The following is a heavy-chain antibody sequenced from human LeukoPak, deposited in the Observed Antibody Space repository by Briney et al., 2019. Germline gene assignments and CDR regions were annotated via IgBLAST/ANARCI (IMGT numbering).Heavy chain of an antibody. CDR1: GYTFTSYD. CDR3: ARGSDYYDSSGSDFDY. D-gene: IGHD3-22*01. Sequence: ASVKDSCKASGYTFTSYDINWVRQATGQGLEWMGWMNPNSGNTGYAQKFQGRVTMTRNTSISTAYMELGSLRSEDTAVYYCARGSDYYDSSGSDFDYWGQGTLVTVPS. V-gene: IGHV1-8*01. J-gene: IGHJ4*02. CDR2: MNPNSGNT.